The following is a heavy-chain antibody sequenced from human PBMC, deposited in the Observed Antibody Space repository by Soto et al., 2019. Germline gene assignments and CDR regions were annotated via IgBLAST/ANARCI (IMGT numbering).Heavy chain of an antibody. CDR2: ISYDGSNK. V-gene: IGHV3-30*18. J-gene: IGHJ6*02. CDR1: GFTFSSYG. Sequence: QVQLVESGGGVVQPGRSLRLSCAASGFTFSSYGMHWVRQAPGKGLEWVAVISYDGSNKYYADSVKGRFTISRDNSKXPLYLHMNSLRPEDTAVYYCAKDRPSGSRPYYYGMDVWGQGTTVTVSS. CDR3: AKDRPSGSRPYYYGMDV. D-gene: IGHD1-26*01.